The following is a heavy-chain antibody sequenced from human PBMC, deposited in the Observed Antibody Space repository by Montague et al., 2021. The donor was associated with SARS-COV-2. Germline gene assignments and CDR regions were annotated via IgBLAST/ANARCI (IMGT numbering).Heavy chain of an antibody. Sequence: SETLSLTCTVSGASVRTYHWSWIRQSAGKKLEWIGRLYTSGSTYYNPSFKSRVTMSLDTSKNLFSLNLSSMTAADTAVYYCARDGADYSFAYYHEMDVWGQGIAVTVSS. CDR2: LYTSGST. CDR1: GASVRTYH. J-gene: IGHJ6*02. D-gene: IGHD5-12*01. V-gene: IGHV4-4*07. CDR3: ARDGADYSFAYYHEMDV.